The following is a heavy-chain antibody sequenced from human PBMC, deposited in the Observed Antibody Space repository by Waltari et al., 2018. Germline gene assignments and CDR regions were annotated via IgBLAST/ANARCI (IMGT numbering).Heavy chain of an antibody. CDR3: ARVFVAAAGSHHDAFDI. CDR2: ISGSSSYI. J-gene: IGHJ3*02. Sequence: EVQLVESGGGLVKPGGARRLSCADPGFTFSSYTMNWVRQAPGKGLEWVSSISGSSSYIYYADSVKGRFTISRDNAKNSLYLQMNSLRAEDTAVYYCARVFVAAAGSHHDAFDIWGQGTMVTVSS. V-gene: IGHV3-21*03. D-gene: IGHD6-13*01. CDR1: GFTFSSYT.